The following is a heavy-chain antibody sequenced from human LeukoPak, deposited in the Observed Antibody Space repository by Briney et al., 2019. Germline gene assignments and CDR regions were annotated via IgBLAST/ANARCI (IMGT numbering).Heavy chain of an antibody. J-gene: IGHJ5*02. CDR3: ARGSTTRTPSPSDH. CDR1: CGSFSVYY. CDR2: IYNSGST. V-gene: IGHV4-34*11. D-gene: IGHD1-1*01. Sequence: ETLSLTCAVDCGSFSVYYWGWGRQPPGKWRGWIGSIYNSGSTYYTVSFKSRVTISLNKSKNSFSLQMNSVSAEDTAVYYCARGSTTRTPSPSDHWGQGTLVTVSS.